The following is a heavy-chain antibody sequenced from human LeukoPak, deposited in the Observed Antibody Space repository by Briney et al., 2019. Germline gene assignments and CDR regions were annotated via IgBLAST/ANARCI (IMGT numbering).Heavy chain of an antibody. V-gene: IGHV3-48*03. CDR3: ARDWAAQLDY. J-gene: IGHJ4*02. Sequence: GSLRGSCPASGFTFSSYENNWVGLAPGQVLEWVSYISSSGSTLYYADSVKGRFTISRDNAKNPLYLQMNSLRAEDTAVYYCARDWAAQLDYWGQGTLVTVSS. D-gene: IGHD2-2*01. CDR1: GFTFSSYE. CDR2: ISSSGSTL.